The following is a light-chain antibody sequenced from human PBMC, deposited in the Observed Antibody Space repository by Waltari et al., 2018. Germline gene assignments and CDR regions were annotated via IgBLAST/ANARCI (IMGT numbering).Light chain of an antibody. Sequence: QSVLTQPPSASGTPGQRVPISCSGSASNIGGNIVNWYQQLPGKAPKLLIYRSDQRPSGVPDRFSASKTGTSASLAISGLQSEDEADYFCASWDDSLNGHWVFGGGTKVTVL. CDR3: ASWDDSLNGHWV. J-gene: IGLJ3*02. CDR2: RSD. V-gene: IGLV1-44*01. CDR1: ASNIGGNI.